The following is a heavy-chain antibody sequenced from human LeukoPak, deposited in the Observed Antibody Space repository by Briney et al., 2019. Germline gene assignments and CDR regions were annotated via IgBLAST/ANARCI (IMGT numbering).Heavy chain of an antibody. Sequence: SQTLSLTCTVSGGSISSGGYYWSWIRQPPGKGLEWIGYIYHSGSTYYNPSLKSRVTISVDRSKNQFSLKLSSVTAADTAVYYCARVATVTTEFDYWGQGTLVTVSS. V-gene: IGHV4-30-2*01. CDR3: ARVATVTTEFDY. CDR1: GGSISSGGYY. D-gene: IGHD4-17*01. CDR2: IYHSGST. J-gene: IGHJ4*02.